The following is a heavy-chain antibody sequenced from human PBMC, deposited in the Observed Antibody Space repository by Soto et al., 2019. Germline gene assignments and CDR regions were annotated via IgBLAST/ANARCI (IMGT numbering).Heavy chain of an antibody. D-gene: IGHD2-15*01. CDR3: ARDHLGGYCSGGSCYPWLTGDLNFDY. CDR1: GYTFTSYG. CDR2: ISAYNGNT. Sequence: ASVKVSCKASGYTFTSYGISWVRQAPGQGLEWMGWISAYNGNTNYAQKLQGRVTMTTDTSTSTAYMELRSLRSDDTAVYYCARDHLGGYCSGGSCYPWLTGDLNFDYWGQGTLVTVSS. J-gene: IGHJ4*02. V-gene: IGHV1-18*01.